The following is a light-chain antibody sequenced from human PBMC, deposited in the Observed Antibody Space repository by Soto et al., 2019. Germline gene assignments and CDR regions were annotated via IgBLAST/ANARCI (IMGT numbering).Light chain of an antibody. Sequence: EIVMTQSPATLSVSPGERATLSCRASQSVSSNLAWYQQKPRQAPRLIVFGAYTRATGIPARFSGSGSGTEFTPTISSLQSEDFAVYYCQQYNDWPPITCGQGTRLEIK. CDR1: QSVSSN. J-gene: IGKJ5*01. V-gene: IGKV3-15*01. CDR2: GAY. CDR3: QQYNDWPPIT.